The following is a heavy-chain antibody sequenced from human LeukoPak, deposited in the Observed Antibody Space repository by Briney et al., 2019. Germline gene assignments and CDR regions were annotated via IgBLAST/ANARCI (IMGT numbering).Heavy chain of an antibody. CDR3: ARVLWFGELPPAGRLYYFDY. D-gene: IGHD3-10*01. V-gene: IGHV4-38-2*01. J-gene: IGHJ4*02. Sequence: PSETLSLTCAVSGYSISSGYYWGWIRQPPGKGLEWIGSIYHSGSTYYNPSLKSQVTISVDTSKNQFSLKLSSVTAADTAVYYCARVLWFGELPPAGRLYYFDYWGQGTLVTVSS. CDR1: GYSISSGYY. CDR2: IYHSGST.